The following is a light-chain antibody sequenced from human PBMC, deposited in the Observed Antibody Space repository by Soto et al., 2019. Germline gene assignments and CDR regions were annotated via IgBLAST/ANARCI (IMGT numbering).Light chain of an antibody. Sequence: EIVLTQSPDTLSLSPGERATLSCRASQTLSDNYLAWYQQIPGQAPGLLIYGASSKATDIPDRFSGSGSGTDFTLTISRLEPEDFAVYYCQQYGGTPPFTFGQGTKLEIK. J-gene: IGKJ2*01. CDR2: GAS. CDR1: QTLSDNY. CDR3: QQYGGTPPFT. V-gene: IGKV3-20*01.